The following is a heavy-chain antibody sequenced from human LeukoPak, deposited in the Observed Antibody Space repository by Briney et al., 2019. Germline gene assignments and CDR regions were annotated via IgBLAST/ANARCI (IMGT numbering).Heavy chain of an antibody. CDR1: GYSFTNYW. J-gene: IGHJ6*02. CDR3: ARHVREQQLLPYYGMDV. V-gene: IGHV5-51*01. D-gene: IGHD6-13*01. Sequence: GESLKISCKGSGYSFTNYWIGWVRQMPGKGLEWMGIIYPGDPNTRYNPSFQGQVTISADKSVSTAYLQWSSLKASDTARYCCARHVREQQLLPYYGMDVWGQGTTVTVSS. CDR2: IYPGDPNT.